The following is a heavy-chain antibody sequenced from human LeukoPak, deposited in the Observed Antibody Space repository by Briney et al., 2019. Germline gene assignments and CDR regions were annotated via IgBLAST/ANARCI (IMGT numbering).Heavy chain of an antibody. V-gene: IGHV3-23*01. Sequence: PGGSLRLSCAASGLTFSSYAMNWVRQASGKGLEWVSGINENGRKTYYADSVKGRFSISRDNSKNTLYLQMSDLRAEDTAVYYCAKSAGYCSSTSCYHFDYWGQGTLVTVSS. CDR2: INENGRKT. CDR1: GLTFSSYA. J-gene: IGHJ4*02. CDR3: AKSAGYCSSTSCYHFDY. D-gene: IGHD2-2*01.